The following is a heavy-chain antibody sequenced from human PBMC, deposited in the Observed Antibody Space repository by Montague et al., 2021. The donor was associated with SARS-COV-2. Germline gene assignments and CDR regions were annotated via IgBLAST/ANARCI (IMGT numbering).Heavy chain of an antibody. J-gene: IGHJ4*02. CDR1: GGSVSRTDYY. V-gene: IGHV4-39*01. Sequence: SETLSLTCSVSGGSVSRTDYYWAWIRQAPGKGLEWVATVHTSGTTYSNISLKSRVLISIDTSKNQFSLKLTSMTAADTSVYFCARQVWRKDFDFWGQGLLVTVSS. CDR3: ARQVWRKDFDF. CDR2: VHTSGTT. D-gene: IGHD1-14*01.